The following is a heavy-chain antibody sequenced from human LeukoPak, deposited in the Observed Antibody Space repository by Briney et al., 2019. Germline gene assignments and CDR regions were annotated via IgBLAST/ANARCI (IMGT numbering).Heavy chain of an antibody. D-gene: IGHD3-16*01. CDR3: AKDIYESRGSSPYYYYYMDV. V-gene: IGHV3-43D*03. J-gene: IGHJ6*03. CDR2: ISWDGGST. CDR1: GFTSDDYA. Sequence: GGSLRLSCAASGFTSDDYAMHWVRQAPGKGLEWVSLISWDGGSTYYADSVKGRFTISRDNSKNSLYLQMNSLRAEDTALYYCAKDIYESRGSSPYYYYYMDVWGKGTTVTVSS.